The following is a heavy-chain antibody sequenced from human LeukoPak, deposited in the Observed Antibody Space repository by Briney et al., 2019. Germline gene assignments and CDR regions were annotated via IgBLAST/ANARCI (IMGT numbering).Heavy chain of an antibody. CDR2: IYHSGST. V-gene: IGHV4-30-2*01. D-gene: IGHD4-17*01. Sequence: SQTLSLTCAVSGGSISSGGYSWSWIRQPPGKGLEWIGYIYHSGSTYYNPSLKSRVTISVDRSKNQFSLKLSSVTAADTAVYYRARGGYGDYGCFVYWGQGTLVTVSS. CDR3: ARGGYGDYGCFVY. CDR1: GGSISSGGYS. J-gene: IGHJ4*02.